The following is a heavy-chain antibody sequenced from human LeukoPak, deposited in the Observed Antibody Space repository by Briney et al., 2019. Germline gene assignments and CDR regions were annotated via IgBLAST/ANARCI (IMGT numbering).Heavy chain of an antibody. J-gene: IGHJ4*02. CDR3: ARAAPTIAAWVDY. V-gene: IGHV1-18*04. Sequence: ASVKVSCKASGYTFTGYYMHWVRQAPGQGLEWMGWISAYNGNTNYAQKLQGRVTMTTDTSTSTAYMELRSLRSDDTAVYYCARAAPTIAAWVDYWGQGTLVTVSS. D-gene: IGHD6-13*01. CDR2: ISAYNGNT. CDR1: GYTFTGYY.